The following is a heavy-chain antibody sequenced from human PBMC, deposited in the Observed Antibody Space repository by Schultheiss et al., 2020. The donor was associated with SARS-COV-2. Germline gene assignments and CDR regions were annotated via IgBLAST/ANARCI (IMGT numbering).Heavy chain of an antibody. Sequence: ASVKVSCKASGYTFTSYYMHWVRQAPGQGLEWMGIINPSGGSTSYAQKFQGRVTMTRDTSINTAYMELRRLRSDDTAVYYCARVRGGVTFDYWGQGTLVTVSS. D-gene: IGHD2-8*01. CDR1: GYTFTSYY. V-gene: IGHV1-46*01. J-gene: IGHJ4*02. CDR2: INPSGGST. CDR3: ARVRGGVTFDY.